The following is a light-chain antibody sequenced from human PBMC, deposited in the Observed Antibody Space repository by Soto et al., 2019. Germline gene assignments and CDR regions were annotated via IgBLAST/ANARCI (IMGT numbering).Light chain of an antibody. J-gene: IGKJ3*01. CDR2: DAS. CDR3: QQRSNWPTDFT. V-gene: IGKV3-11*01. Sequence: EIVLTQSPATLSLSPGERATLSCRASQSVSSYLAWYQQKPGQAPRLLIYDASNRATGIPARFSGSGSGTDFTLTISSLEREDLAVYYCQQRSNWPTDFTFGPGTKVDIK. CDR1: QSVSSY.